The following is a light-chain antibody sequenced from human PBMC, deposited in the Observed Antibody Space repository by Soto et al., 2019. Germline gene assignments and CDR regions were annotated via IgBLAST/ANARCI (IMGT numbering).Light chain of an antibody. J-gene: IGLJ1*01. V-gene: IGLV3-1*01. Sequence: SYELTQPPSVSVSPGQTASITCSGDKLGDKYACWYQQKPGQSPVLVIYQDSKWPSGIPERFSGSNSGNTATLTISGTQAMDEADYYCQAWDSSTHYVFGTGTKLTVL. CDR1: KLGDKY. CDR2: QDS. CDR3: QAWDSSTHYV.